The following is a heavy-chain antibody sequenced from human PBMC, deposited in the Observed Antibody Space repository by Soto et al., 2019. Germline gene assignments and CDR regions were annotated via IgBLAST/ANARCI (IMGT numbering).Heavy chain of an antibody. CDR1: RFPFNSYA. J-gene: IGHJ3*02. D-gene: IGHD2-8*01. CDR3: AKDLDAGVPHAFDI. V-gene: IGHV3-23*01. Sequence: EVQLLESGGGLVQPGGSLRLSCAASRFPFNSYAMSWVRQAPGKGLEWVSAISGSGGATYYAGSVKGRFTISRDNSKDTLYLQMNSLRVEDTAIYHCAKDLDAGVPHAFDIWVQGTMVTVS. CDR2: ISGSGGAT.